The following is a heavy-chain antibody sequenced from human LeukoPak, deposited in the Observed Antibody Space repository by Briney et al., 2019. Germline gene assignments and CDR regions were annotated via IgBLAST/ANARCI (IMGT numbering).Heavy chain of an antibody. D-gene: IGHD3-10*01. Sequence: GGSLRLSCAASGFTFSSYSMNWVRQAPGKGLEWVSSISSSSSYIYYADSVKGRFTISRDNAKNSLYLQMNSLRAEDTAVYYCARDVYGSGSYYDYWGQGTLVTVSS. CDR3: ARDVYGSGSYYDY. V-gene: IGHV3-21*01. J-gene: IGHJ4*02. CDR2: ISSSSSYI. CDR1: GFTFSSYS.